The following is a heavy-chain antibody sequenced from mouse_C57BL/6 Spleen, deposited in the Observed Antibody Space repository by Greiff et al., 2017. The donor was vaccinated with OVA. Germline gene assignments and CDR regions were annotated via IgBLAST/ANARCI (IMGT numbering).Heavy chain of an antibody. V-gene: IGHV1-50*01. Sequence: VQLQQPGAELVKPGASVKLSCKASGYTFTSYWMQWVKQRPGQGLEWIGEIDPSASYSNYNQQFKGKATLTVDTSSSTAMMQLSSLTSEDSAVYYCARTYFDYWGQGTTLTVSS. CDR2: IDPSASYS. CDR1: GYTFTSYW. CDR3: ARTYFDY. J-gene: IGHJ2*01.